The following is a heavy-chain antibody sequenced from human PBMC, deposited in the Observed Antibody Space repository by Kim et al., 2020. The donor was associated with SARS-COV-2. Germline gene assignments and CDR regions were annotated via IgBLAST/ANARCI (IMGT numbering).Heavy chain of an antibody. J-gene: IGHJ5*02. CDR3: ARDEDYGHGEAGHWFDP. D-gene: IGHD3-10*01. CDR1: GFTFSSYS. Sequence: GGSLRLSCAASGFTFSSYSMNWVRQAPGKGLEWVSSISSSSSYIYYADSVKGRFTISRDNAKNSLYLQMNSLRAEDTAVYYCARDEDYGHGEAGHWFDPWGQGTLVTVSS. V-gene: IGHV3-21*01. CDR2: ISSSSSYI.